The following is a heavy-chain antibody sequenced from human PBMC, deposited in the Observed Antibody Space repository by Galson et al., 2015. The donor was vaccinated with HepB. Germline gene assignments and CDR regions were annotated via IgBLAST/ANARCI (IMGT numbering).Heavy chain of an antibody. Sequence: CAISGDSVCSNSAAWYWIRQSPSRGLEWLGRTYYRARWYSDYAVSMRSRMSINADTSKNQFSLQLKSVTPEDTATYYCATVAGTIYNYRMDVWGQGTTVTVTS. J-gene: IGHJ6*02. D-gene: IGHD2-15*01. CDR3: ATVAGTIYNYRMDV. CDR1: GDSVCSNSAA. V-gene: IGHV6-1*01. CDR2: TYYRARWYS.